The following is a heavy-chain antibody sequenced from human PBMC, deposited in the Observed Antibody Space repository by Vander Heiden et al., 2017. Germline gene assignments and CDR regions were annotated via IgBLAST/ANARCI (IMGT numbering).Heavy chain of an antibody. D-gene: IGHD1-26*01. V-gene: IGHV3-23*01. CDR3: ARLLNRDF. J-gene: IGHJ4*02. CDR1: GFTFRNYA. CDR2: ISGSGSST. Sequence: EEQLLESGGGLVQPGGSLRLSCAASGFTFRNYAMDWVRQAPGKGLEWVSRISGSGSSTYYADSVKGRFTISRDNSKDMLYLQMSSLRVEDTAVYYCARLLNRDFWGQGTLVTVSS.